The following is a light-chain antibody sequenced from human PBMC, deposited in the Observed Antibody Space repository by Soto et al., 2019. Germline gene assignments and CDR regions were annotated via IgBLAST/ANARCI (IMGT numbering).Light chain of an antibody. CDR2: DNN. J-gene: IGLJ2*01. CDR1: SSNIGNNY. Sequence: QSVLTQPPSMSAAPGQKVTISCAGSSSNIGNNYLSWYQQLPLTAANILIYDNNKRPPGSPDRFCCSKSGTAATPDITGLQNGDEADYYCGTWDSSLSAVVFGGGTKVTVL. V-gene: IGLV1-51*01. CDR3: GTWDSSLSAVV.